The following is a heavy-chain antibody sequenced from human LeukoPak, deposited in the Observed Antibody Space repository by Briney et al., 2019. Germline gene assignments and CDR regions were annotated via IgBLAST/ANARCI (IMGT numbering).Heavy chain of an antibody. V-gene: IGHV1-2*02. CDR2: INPNSGGT. CDR3: ARSPPIWNYVDYFDY. J-gene: IGHJ4*02. Sequence: ASVKVSCKASGYTFTGYYMHWVRQAPGQGLEWMGWINPNSGGTNYAQKFQGRVTMTRDTSITTAYMESSSLRSDDTAVYYCARSPPIWNYVDYFDYWGQGVLVSVSS. CDR1: GYTFTGYY. D-gene: IGHD1-7*01.